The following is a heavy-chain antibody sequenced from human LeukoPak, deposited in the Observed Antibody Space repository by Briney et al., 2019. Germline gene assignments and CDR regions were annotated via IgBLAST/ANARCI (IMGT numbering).Heavy chain of an antibody. J-gene: IGHJ3*02. CDR2: ISYDGGKK. CDR1: GFTFSSYT. D-gene: IGHD2-15*01. CDR3: ARDDCSGGSCYPIYAFDI. V-gene: IGHV3-30*04. Sequence: PGSSLKLSCTASGFTFSSYTMHWVRQAPGKGLEWVAVISYDGGKKYYAHYVKGRFTISRDNSKNTLYMEMSSLRAEDTAVYYCARDDCSGGSCYPIYAFDIWGQGTMVTVSS.